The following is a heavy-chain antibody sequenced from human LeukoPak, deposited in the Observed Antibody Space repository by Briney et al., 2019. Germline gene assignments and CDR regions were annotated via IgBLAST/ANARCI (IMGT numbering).Heavy chain of an antibody. CDR2: IYYSGSP. V-gene: IGHV4-59*08. CDR3: ARVGGNYHAGWFDS. D-gene: IGHD1-26*01. Sequence: SETLSLTCTVSGGSISSYYWSWIRQPPGKGLEWIGYIYYSGSPNYNPSLKSRVTISVDTSKNQFSLKLSSVTAADTAVYYCARVGGNYHAGWFDSWGQGTLVTVSS. J-gene: IGHJ5*01. CDR1: GGSISSYY.